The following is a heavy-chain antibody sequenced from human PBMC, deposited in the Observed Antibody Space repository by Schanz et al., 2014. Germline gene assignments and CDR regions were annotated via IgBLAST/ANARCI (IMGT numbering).Heavy chain of an antibody. V-gene: IGHV3-66*01. D-gene: IGHD3-3*01. CDR3: VRDSFFAFDY. J-gene: IGHJ4*02. CDR2: IYIGGNT. Sequence: EVQLVESGGGLVQPGGSLRLSCAASGFSVGNKYMNWVRQAPGKGLEWVSFIYIGGNTYYADSVKGRFTISRDNSKNTVHLQMNSLRAEDTAVYYCVRDSFFAFDYWGQGTLVTVAA. CDR1: GFSVGNKY.